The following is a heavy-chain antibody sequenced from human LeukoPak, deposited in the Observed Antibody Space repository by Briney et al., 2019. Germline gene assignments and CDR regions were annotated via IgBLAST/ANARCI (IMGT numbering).Heavy chain of an antibody. CDR2: IYSGGTT. V-gene: IGHV3-53*01. CDR3: ARGRASGNYYYGMDV. J-gene: IGHJ6*02. D-gene: IGHD3-10*01. Sequence: GGSLRLSCAASGFTVSNNYMSWDRQAPGKGLQWVSGIYSGGTTYYADSVKGRFTFSRDNSMNTLYLQMNSLRAEDTAVYYCARGRASGNYYYGMDVWGQGTTVTVSS. CDR1: GFTVSNNY.